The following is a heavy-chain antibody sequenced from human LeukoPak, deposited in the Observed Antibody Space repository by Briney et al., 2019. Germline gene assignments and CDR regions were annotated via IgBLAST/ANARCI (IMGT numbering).Heavy chain of an antibody. J-gene: IGHJ4*02. CDR2: ISGFNGNT. CDR3: ARDLSAVAGEYYFGY. V-gene: IGHV1-18*01. D-gene: IGHD6-19*01. CDR1: GYTFTNSY. Sequence: ASVKVSCKASGYTFTNSYISWVRQAPGQGLEWMGWISGFNGNTQYAQKLQGRVTMTTDTSTSTAYMELRSLMSDDTAVYYCARDLSAVAGEYYFGYWGQGTLVTVSS.